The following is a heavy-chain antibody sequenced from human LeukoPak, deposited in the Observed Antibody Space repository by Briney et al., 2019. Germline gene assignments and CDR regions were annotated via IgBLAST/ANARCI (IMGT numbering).Heavy chain of an antibody. CDR2: ISYDGSNK. CDR3: AKIWGTQHPFDY. D-gene: IGHD3-16*01. J-gene: IGHJ4*02. V-gene: IGHV3-30-3*02. Sequence: HTGGSLRLSCAASGFTFSSYAMHWVRQAPGKGLEWVAVISYDGSNKYYADSVKGRFTISRDNSKNTQYLQMNSLRAEDTAVYYCAKIWGTQHPFDYWGQGTLVTVSS. CDR1: GFTFSSYA.